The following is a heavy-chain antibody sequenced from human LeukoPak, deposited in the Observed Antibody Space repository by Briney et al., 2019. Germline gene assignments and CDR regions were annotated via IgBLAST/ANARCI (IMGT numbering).Heavy chain of an antibody. Sequence: GGSLRLSCAASGFTFSSHAMHWVRQAPGKGLEWVAVISYDGSNKYYADSVKGRFTISRDNSKNTLYLQMNSLRAEDTAVYYCARGKRYSSSFPDFDYWGQGTLVTVSS. D-gene: IGHD6-6*01. CDR1: GFTFSSHA. CDR3: ARGKRYSSSFPDFDY. CDR2: ISYDGSNK. V-gene: IGHV3-30-3*01. J-gene: IGHJ4*02.